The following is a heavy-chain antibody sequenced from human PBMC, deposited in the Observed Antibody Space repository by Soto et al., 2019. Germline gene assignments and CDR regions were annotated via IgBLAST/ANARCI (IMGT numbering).Heavy chain of an antibody. CDR3: ATSLGIAAAGTSYYYMDV. V-gene: IGHV3-21*04. Sequence: GGSLRLSCAASGFTFSSYSMNWVRQAPGKGLEWVSSISSSSSYTYYADPVKGRFTISRDNSKNTLYLQMNSLRAEDTAVYYCATSLGIAAAGTSYYYMDVWGKGTTVTVSS. CDR2: ISSSSSYT. J-gene: IGHJ6*03. CDR1: GFTFSSYS. D-gene: IGHD6-13*01.